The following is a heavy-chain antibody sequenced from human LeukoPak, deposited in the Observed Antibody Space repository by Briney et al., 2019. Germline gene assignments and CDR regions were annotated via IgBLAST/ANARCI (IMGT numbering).Heavy chain of an antibody. CDR2: INQDGSDK. J-gene: IGHJ4*02. V-gene: IGHV3-7*01. CDR1: GFTLSSYA. Sequence: GGSLRLSCAASGFTLSSYAMNWVRQAPGKGLECVANINQDGSDKYYVDSVKGRFTISRDNTKNSLYLQMNSLRAEDTAVYYCVGGDYWGQGTLVTVSS. CDR3: VGGDY.